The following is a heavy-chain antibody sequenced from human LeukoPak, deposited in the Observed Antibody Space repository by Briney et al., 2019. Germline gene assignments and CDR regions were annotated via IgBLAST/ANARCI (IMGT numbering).Heavy chain of an antibody. CDR2: IYTGGNT. CDR3: ARGGVVTRFFDF. Sequence: GGSLSLSCAASGFTVSSNYMSWVRQAPGKGLECVSVIYTGGNTYYADSVKGRFIISRDTSKNTLYLQMNSLRAEDTAVYYCARGGVVTRFFDFWGQGALVTVSS. J-gene: IGHJ4*02. D-gene: IGHD3-3*01. CDR1: GFTVSSNY. V-gene: IGHV3-53*01.